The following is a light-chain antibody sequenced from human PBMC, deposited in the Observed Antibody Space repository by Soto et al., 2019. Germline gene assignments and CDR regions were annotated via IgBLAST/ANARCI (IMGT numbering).Light chain of an antibody. CDR2: SAS. J-gene: IGKJ1*01. CDR1: QSVSSK. Sequence: EIVMTQSPATLSVAPGERATLSCRASQSVSSKLAWYQQKPGQPPRVLIYSASTRATGIPARFSGSGSGTEFTLTISSLQSEDFAVYYCQHYNDWPPTWMFGQGTRVEIK. V-gene: IGKV3-15*01. CDR3: QHYNDWPPTWM.